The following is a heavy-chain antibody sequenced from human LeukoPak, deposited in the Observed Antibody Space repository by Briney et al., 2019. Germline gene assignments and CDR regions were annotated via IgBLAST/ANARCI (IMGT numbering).Heavy chain of an antibody. V-gene: IGHV3-23*01. Sequence: GGSLRLSCAASGFTFSSYAMSRVRQAPGKGLEWVSAISGSGGSTYYADSVKGRFTISRDNSKNTLYLQMNSLRAEDTAVYYCAKDGGYSSGWYAFDFDYWGQGTLVTVSS. CDR2: ISGSGGST. D-gene: IGHD6-19*01. J-gene: IGHJ4*02. CDR3: AKDGGYSSGWYAFDFDY. CDR1: GFTFSSYA.